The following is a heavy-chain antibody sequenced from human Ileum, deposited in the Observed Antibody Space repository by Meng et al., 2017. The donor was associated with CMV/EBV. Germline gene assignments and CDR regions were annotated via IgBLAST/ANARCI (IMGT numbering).Heavy chain of an antibody. D-gene: IGHD3-3*01. J-gene: IGHJ4*02. V-gene: IGHV3-48*03. Sequence: GGSLRLSCAASGFTFSSYEMNWVRQAPGKGLEWISYISYSGSTIYYADSVKGRFTISRDNAKNSLYLQMNSLRAEDTAVYYCARDIGRDYDFEFDQWGQGTRVTVAS. CDR3: ARDIGRDYDFEFDQ. CDR1: GFTFSSYE. CDR2: ISYSGSTI.